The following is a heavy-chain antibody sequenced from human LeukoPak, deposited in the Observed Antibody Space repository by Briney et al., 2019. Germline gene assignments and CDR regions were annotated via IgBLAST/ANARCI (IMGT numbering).Heavy chain of an antibody. J-gene: IGHJ4*02. Sequence: GESLKISCKGSGYSFTSYWMGWVRQMPGKGLEWMGIIYPGDSDTRYSPSFQGQVTISADKSIGTAYLQWSSLKASDTAMYYCARVDTAMVWGPYYFDYWGQGTLVTVSS. D-gene: IGHD5-18*01. CDR1: GYSFTSYW. CDR3: ARVDTAMVWGPYYFDY. V-gene: IGHV5-51*01. CDR2: IYPGDSDT.